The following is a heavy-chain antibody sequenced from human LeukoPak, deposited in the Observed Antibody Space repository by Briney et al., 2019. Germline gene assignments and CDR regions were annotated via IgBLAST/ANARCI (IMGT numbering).Heavy chain of an antibody. CDR3: VKADYYDTSNYYYRYLQY. CDR2: ISGTGDGT. CDR1: GFTFSSYA. V-gene: IGHV3-23*01. J-gene: IGHJ1*01. Sequence: GGSLRLSCAASGFTFSSYAMTWVRQAPGKGLEWVSGISGTGDGTYYADSVKGRFTISRDNSKNTLYLQMSSLRAEDTAVYYCVKADYYDTSNYYYRYLQYWGQGTLVTVSS. D-gene: IGHD3-22*01.